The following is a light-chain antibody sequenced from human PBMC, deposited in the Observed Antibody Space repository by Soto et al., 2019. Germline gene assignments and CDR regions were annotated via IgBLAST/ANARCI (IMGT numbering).Light chain of an antibody. CDR1: QSVSASY. Sequence: EIVMTQSPATLSLSPGEIATLSCRASQSVSASYLSWYQHKPGQAPRLLIYGASTSATGITGRFSGSWSGTDFTLTISSPLPEDFVVYYCQRDYKLPYTFGRGTKLEIK. J-gene: IGKJ2*01. V-gene: IGKV3D-7*01. CDR2: GAS. CDR3: QRDYKLPYT.